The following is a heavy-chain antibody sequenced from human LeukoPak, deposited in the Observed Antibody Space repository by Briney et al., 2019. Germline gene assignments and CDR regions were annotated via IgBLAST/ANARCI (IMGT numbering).Heavy chain of an antibody. Sequence: SETLSLTCTVWGGSISSCYWSWIRQPGGKGLEWIRRIYTSGSTNYNRSLKRRVTISVDKSKNQFSLKLSSVTAADTAVYYCAASYCGGDCYSYYFDYWGQGTLVTVST. CDR3: AASYCGGDCYSYYFDY. CDR1: GGSISSCY. J-gene: IGHJ4*02. D-gene: IGHD2-21*02. CDR2: IYTSGST. V-gene: IGHV4-4*07.